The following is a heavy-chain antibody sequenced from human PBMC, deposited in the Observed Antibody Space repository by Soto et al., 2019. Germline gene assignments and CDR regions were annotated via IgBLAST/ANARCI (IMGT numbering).Heavy chain of an antibody. CDR1: GNTFTSYG. CDR2: ISGFSGIT. Sequence: QVQLVQSGAEVKKPGASVKVSCKASGNTFTSYGISWVRQAPGQGLEWMGWISGFSGITKYAQKVQDRVTMTTDTSTSTAYMELRSLRSDDTAVYYCARQLGDGNNYYFYYGMDVWGQGTTVTVSS. V-gene: IGHV1-18*01. CDR3: ARQLGDGNNYYFYYGMDV. J-gene: IGHJ6*02. D-gene: IGHD6-13*01.